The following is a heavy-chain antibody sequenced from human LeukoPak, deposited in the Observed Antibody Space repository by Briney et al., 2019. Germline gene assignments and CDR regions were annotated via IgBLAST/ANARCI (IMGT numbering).Heavy chain of an antibody. D-gene: IGHD6-13*01. Sequence: GGSLRLSCTASGFTFSSYAMSWVRQAPGKGLEWVSALSGSGGNTYYADSVKGRFTISRDNSKNTLYLQMNSLRAEDTAVYYWAKAGASIAAAHDYWGQGTLVTVSS. CDR2: LSGSGGNT. V-gene: IGHV3-23*01. CDR3: AKAGASIAAAHDY. CDR1: GFTFSSYA. J-gene: IGHJ4*02.